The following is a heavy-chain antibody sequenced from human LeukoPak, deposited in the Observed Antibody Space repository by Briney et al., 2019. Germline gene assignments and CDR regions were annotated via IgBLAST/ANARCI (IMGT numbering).Heavy chain of an antibody. D-gene: IGHD3-22*01. CDR2: ISAYNGNI. V-gene: IGHV1-18*01. Sequence: ASVKVSCKASGYTFTSYGISWVRQAPGQGLEWMGWISAYNGNINYAQKVQGRVSMTTDTSTSTAYMELRSLRSDDTAVYYCAREDSSGYYFDYWGQGTLVTASS. CDR1: GYTFTSYG. J-gene: IGHJ4*02. CDR3: AREDSSGYYFDY.